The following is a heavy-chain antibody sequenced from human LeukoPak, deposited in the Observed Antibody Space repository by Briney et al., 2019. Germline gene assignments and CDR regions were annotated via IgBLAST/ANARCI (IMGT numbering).Heavy chain of an antibody. J-gene: IGHJ4*02. V-gene: IGHV4-30-2*01. CDR1: GGSISSGGYS. D-gene: IGHD3-16*01. CDR2: IYHSGST. Sequence: PSETLSLTCAVSGGSISSGGYSWNWIRQPPGKGLEWIGYIYHSGSTYYNPSLKSRVTISVDRSKNQFSLKLSSVTAADTAVYYCARALGIVGYYFDYWGQGTLVTVSS. CDR3: ARALGIVGYYFDY.